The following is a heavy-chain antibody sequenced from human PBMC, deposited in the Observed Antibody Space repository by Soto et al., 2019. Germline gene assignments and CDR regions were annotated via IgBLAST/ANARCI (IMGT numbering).Heavy chain of an antibody. J-gene: IGHJ4*02. Sequence: QVQLQESGPGLVKPSQTLSLTCTVSGGSISSGGYYWSWIRQHPGKGLEWIGYIYYSGSTYYNPSLMSRVTISVDTSKNQFSLKLSSVTAADTAVYYCARAHPQSPYGEVVDYWGQGTLVTVSS. CDR2: IYYSGST. V-gene: IGHV4-31*03. D-gene: IGHD4-17*01. CDR3: ARAHPQSPYGEVVDY. CDR1: GGSISSGGYY.